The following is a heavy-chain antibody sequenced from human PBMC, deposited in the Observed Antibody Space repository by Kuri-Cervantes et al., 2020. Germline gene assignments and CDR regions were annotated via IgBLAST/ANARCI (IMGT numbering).Heavy chain of an antibody. CDR2: ISSSSSYI. D-gene: IGHD5-18*01. J-gene: IGHJ3*01. V-gene: IGHV3-21*01. Sequence: GESLKILWAASGFPFSSYSMNWVRQDPGKGLEAVSSISSSSSYIYYADSVKGLFTIPRDNAKNSLYLQMDDLRGWYTAIYYCVRALPSHKAIHNRQTFHVWGQGTMVTVSS. CDR1: GFPFSSYS. CDR3: VRALPSHKAIHNRQTFHV.